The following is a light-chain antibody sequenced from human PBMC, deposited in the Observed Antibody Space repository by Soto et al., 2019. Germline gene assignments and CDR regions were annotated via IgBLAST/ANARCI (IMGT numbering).Light chain of an antibody. J-gene: IGLJ1*01. V-gene: IGLV2-14*01. CDR3: GSYTSSSTTYV. CDR1: SSDVGGYNY. Sequence: QSVLTQPASVSGSPGQSISISCTGTSSDVGGYNYVSWYQQHPGQAPRLMIYEVTNRPSGVSNRFSGSKSGNTASLTISGLQAEDEADYYCGSYTSSSTTYVFGTGTKLTVL. CDR2: EVT.